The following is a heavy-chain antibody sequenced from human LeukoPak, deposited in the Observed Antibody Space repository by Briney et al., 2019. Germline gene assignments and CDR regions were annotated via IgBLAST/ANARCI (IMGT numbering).Heavy chain of an antibody. CDR3: ARELYGGKGDY. CDR2: INSDGSTT. D-gene: IGHD4-23*01. CDR1: GFTFSRYR. J-gene: IGHJ4*02. Sequence: TGGSLRLSCAASGFTFSRYRMNWVRQAPGKGLVWVSLINSDGSTTNYADSVKGRFTISRDNAKNTQYLQMNSLRAEDTAVYYCARELYGGKGDYWGQGTLVTVSS. V-gene: IGHV3-74*01.